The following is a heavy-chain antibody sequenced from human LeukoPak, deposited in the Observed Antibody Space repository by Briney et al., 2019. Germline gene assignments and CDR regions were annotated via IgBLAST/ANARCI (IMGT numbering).Heavy chain of an antibody. J-gene: IGHJ5*02. V-gene: IGHV1-2*02. CDR1: GYTFTGYY. CDR2: INPNSGGT. D-gene: IGHD3-10*01. Sequence: ASVKVSCKASGYTFTGYYMHWVRQAPGQGLEWMGWINPNSGGTNYAQKFQGRVTMTRDTSISTAYMELSRLRSDDTAVYYCARDDYGSGSYYKEMGGNNWFDPWGQGTLVTVSS. CDR3: ARDDYGSGSYYKEMGGNNWFDP.